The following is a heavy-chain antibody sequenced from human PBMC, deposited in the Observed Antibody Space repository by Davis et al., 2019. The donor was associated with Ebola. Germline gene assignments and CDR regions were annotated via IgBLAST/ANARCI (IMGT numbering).Heavy chain of an antibody. J-gene: IGHJ4*02. CDR1: GYSIGSGYY. Sequence: GSLRLSCSVSGYSIGSGYYWRWIRQPPGKGLDYIGYIYYSGSTSYNYNPSLKGRVTISLDTSKNQFSLNLRSVTAADTAVYYCARFSAFGDYAYWGQGTLVTVSS. CDR2: IYYSGST. D-gene: IGHD4-17*01. CDR3: ARFSAFGDYAY. V-gene: IGHV4-38-2*02.